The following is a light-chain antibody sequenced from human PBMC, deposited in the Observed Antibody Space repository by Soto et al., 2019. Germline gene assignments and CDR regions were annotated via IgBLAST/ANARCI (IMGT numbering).Light chain of an antibody. CDR2: YDS. Sequence: SYELTQPPSESVAPGKTARITCGGNNIGSKSVHWYQQKPGQAPVLVIYYDSDRPSGIPERFSGSNSGNTATLTISRVEAGDEADYYCQVWDSSVVFGGGTKLTVL. V-gene: IGLV3-21*04. J-gene: IGLJ2*01. CDR3: QVWDSSVV. CDR1: NIGSKS.